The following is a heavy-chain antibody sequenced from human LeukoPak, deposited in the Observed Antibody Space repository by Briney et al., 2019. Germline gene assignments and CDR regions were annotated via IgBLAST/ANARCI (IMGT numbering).Heavy chain of an antibody. CDR2: ISYDGSNK. J-gene: IGHJ4*02. CDR3: AKARSYSSRTIDY. V-gene: IGHV3-30*18. CDR1: GFTFSSYG. Sequence: GGSLRLSCAASGFTFSSYGMHWVRQAPGKGLEWMAVISYDGSNKYYADSVKGRFTISRDNSKNTLYLQMNSLRAEDTAVYYCAKARSYSSRTIDYWGQGTLVTVSS. D-gene: IGHD6-13*01.